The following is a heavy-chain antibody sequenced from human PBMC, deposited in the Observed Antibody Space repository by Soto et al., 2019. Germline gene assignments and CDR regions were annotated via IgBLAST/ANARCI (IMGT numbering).Heavy chain of an antibody. CDR3: ARGGPLRYFDWSDYCYYGMDV. CDR1: GYTFTSYG. D-gene: IGHD3-9*01. Sequence: GASVKVSCKASGYTFTSYGISGVRQAPGQGLEWMGWISAYNGNTNYAQKLQGRVTMTTDTSTSTAYMELRSLRSDDTAVYYCARGGPLRYFDWSDYCYYGMDVWGQGTTVTVSS. J-gene: IGHJ6*02. V-gene: IGHV1-18*01. CDR2: ISAYNGNT.